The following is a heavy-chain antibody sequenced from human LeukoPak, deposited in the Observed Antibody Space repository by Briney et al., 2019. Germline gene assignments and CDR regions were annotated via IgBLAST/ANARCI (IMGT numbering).Heavy chain of an antibody. CDR1: GFTFSDYW. CDR2: INTHGSSA. V-gene: IGHV3-74*03. D-gene: IGHD5-18*01. CDR3: AKDYAYSYVDY. J-gene: IGHJ4*02. Sequence: PGGSLRLSCAASGFTFSDYWMHWVRQAPGKGLLWVSRINTHGSSAEYADSVKGRFTISRDNSKNTLYLQMNSLRAEDTAVYYCAKDYAYSYVDYWGQGTLVTVSS.